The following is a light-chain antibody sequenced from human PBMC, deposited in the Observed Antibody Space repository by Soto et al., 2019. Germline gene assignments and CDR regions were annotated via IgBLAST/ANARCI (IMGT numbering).Light chain of an antibody. Sequence: EIVLTQSPGTLYLSPGERATLSCRASQSVSSNYLAWYQQKRGQAPRLLIYAASARATGIPDRFSGSGSGTDFTLTISRLEPEDFAVYFCQLYGSSHPRYTVGQGTKVDIK. CDR1: QSVSSNY. J-gene: IGKJ2*01. CDR2: AAS. CDR3: QLYGSSHPRYT. V-gene: IGKV3-20*01.